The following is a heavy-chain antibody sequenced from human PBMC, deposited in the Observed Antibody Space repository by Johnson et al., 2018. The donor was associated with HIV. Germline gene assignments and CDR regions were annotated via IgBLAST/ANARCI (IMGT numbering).Heavy chain of an antibody. D-gene: IGHD1-26*01. V-gene: IGHV3-30*04. J-gene: IGHJ3*02. CDR1: GFTFSNYA. CDR2: ISYDASNK. Sequence: QVQLVESGGGVVQPGRSVRLSCAASGFTFSNYAMHWVRQAPGKGLEWVALISYDASNKYYADSVKGRFTISRDNSKNTLYLQMNSLRAEDTAVYYCARDVGYMGAFYAFDIWGQGTMVTVSS. CDR3: ARDVGYMGAFYAFDI.